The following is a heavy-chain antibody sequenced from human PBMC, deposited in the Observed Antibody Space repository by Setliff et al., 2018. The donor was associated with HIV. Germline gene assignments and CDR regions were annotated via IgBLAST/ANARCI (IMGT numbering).Heavy chain of an antibody. J-gene: IGHJ4*02. CDR3: ASTRIPIWFFHY. Sequence: SETLSLTCAVSGYSISIGYYWGWIRQPPGKGLEWIGNIYHSGSTYYNPSLKNRVTISVDTSKNQFSLKVNSVTAADTAVYYCASTRIPIWFFHYWAQGTLVTVSS. CDR1: GYSISIGYY. CDR2: IYHSGST. D-gene: IGHD3-9*01. V-gene: IGHV4-38-2*01.